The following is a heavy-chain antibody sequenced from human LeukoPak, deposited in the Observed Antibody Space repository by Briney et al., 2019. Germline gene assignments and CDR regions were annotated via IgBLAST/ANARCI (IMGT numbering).Heavy chain of an antibody. CDR3: ARGPYCGGDCYFDD. CDR2: IYTSGST. CDR1: GGSISSYY. J-gene: IGHJ4*02. Sequence: PSETLSLTCTVSGGSISSYYWSWIRQPAGKGLEWIGRIYTSGSTNSNPSLKGRVTMSVDTSKNQFSLNLSSVAAADTAVYYCARGPYCGGDCYFDDWGQGTLVTVSS. V-gene: IGHV4-4*07. D-gene: IGHD2-21*01.